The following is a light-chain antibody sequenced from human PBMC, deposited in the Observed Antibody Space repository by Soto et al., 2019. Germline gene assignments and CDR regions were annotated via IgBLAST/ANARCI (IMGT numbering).Light chain of an antibody. CDR2: GNT. J-gene: IGLJ3*02. CDR3: QSYDSSLRIV. V-gene: IGLV1-40*01. CDR1: SSNIGAGYD. Sequence: QPVLTQPPSVSGAPGQRVTISCTGSSSNIGAGYDVHWYQQLPGTAPILLIYGNTNRPSGVPDRFSGSKSGTSASLAITGLQAEDEADYYCQSYDSSLRIVFGGGTKLTVL.